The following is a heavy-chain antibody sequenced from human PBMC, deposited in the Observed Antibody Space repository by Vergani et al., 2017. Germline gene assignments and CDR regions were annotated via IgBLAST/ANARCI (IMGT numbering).Heavy chain of an antibody. CDR1: VGPFSSTS. V-gene: IGHV1-69*13. Sequence: QGELAQSGAEVKKPGSSVKVSCKAPVGPFSSTSVIWVRQAPGQGLEWMGRIIPIFGTTSYAQKFQGRVTILADDSTSTAYMELSSLRSEDTALYYCARSSGYYSYYFDFWGQGTLVTVSS. D-gene: IGHD3-22*01. J-gene: IGHJ4*02. CDR3: ARSSGYYSYYFDF. CDR2: IIPIFGTT.